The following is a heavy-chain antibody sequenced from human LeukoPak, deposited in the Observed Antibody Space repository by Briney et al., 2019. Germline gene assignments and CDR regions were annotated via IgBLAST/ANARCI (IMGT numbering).Heavy chain of an antibody. Sequence: GASVKVSCKASGYTFTSYAMHRVRQAPGQRLEWMGWINAGNGNTKYSQKFQGRVTITRDTSASTAYMELSSLRSEDTAVYYCARPLYCSSTSCYGNWFDPWGQGTLVTVSS. V-gene: IGHV1-3*01. D-gene: IGHD2-2*01. CDR3: ARPLYCSSTSCYGNWFDP. J-gene: IGHJ5*02. CDR2: INAGNGNT. CDR1: GYTFTSYA.